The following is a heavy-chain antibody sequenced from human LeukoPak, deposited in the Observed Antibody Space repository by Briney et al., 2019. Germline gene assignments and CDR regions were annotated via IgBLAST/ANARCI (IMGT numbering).Heavy chain of an antibody. CDR3: ARVGVDLWFDP. CDR1: GYTFTGYY. Sequence: GASVKVPCKASGYTFTGYYIHWLRQAPGQGLEWMGRINPNSGGTNYAQKFQGRVTMTRDTSISTAYMELSRLKSDDTAVYYCARVGVDLWFDPWGQGTLVTVSS. V-gene: IGHV1-2*06. J-gene: IGHJ5*02. D-gene: IGHD3/OR15-3a*01. CDR2: INPNSGGT.